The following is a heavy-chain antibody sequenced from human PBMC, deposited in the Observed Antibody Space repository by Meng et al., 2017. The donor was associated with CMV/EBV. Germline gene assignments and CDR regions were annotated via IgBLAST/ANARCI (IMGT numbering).Heavy chain of an antibody. CDR3: ARAIHGAQVVPAKLTVYYYGMDV. CDR2: ISYDGSNK. V-gene: IGHV3-30-3*01. CDR1: GFTFSSYA. D-gene: IGHD2-2*01. Sequence: SCAASGFTFSSYAMHWVRQAPGKGLEWVAVISYDGSNKYYADSVKGRFTISRDNSKNTLYLQMNSLRAEDTAVYYCARAIHGAQVVPAKLTVYYYGMDVWGQGTTVTVSS. J-gene: IGHJ6*02.